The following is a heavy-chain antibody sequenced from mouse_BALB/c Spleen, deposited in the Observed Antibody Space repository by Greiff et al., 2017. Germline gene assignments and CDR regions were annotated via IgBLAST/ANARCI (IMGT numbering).Heavy chain of an antibody. CDR3: AKSYYRYDKGFAY. J-gene: IGHJ3*01. Sequence: QVQLKESGAELMKPGASVKISCKATGYTFSSYWIEWVKQRPGHGLEWIGEILPGSGSTNYNEKFKGKATFTADTSSNTAYMQLSSLTSEDSAVYYCAKSYYRYDKGFAYWGQGTLVTVSA. D-gene: IGHD2-14*01. CDR2: ILPGSGST. V-gene: IGHV1-9*01. CDR1: GYTFSSYW.